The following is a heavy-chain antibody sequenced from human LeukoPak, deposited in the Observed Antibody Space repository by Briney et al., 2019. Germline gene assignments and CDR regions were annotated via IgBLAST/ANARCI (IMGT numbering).Heavy chain of an antibody. CDR3: ARPFIETPSLGALDY. D-gene: IGHD4-23*01. V-gene: IGHV1-69*04. CDR2: IIPILGIA. Sequence: GASVKVSCKASGGTFSSYAISWVRQAPGQGLEWMGRIIPILGIANYAQKFQGRVTITADKSTSTAYMELSSLRSEDTAVYYCARPFIETPSLGALDYWGQGTLVTVSS. J-gene: IGHJ4*02. CDR1: GGTFSSYA.